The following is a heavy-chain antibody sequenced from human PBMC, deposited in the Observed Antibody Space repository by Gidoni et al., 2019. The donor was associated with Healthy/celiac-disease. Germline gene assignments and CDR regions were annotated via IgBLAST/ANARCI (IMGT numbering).Heavy chain of an antibody. CDR3: ARLGRIAAQGMLPDY. D-gene: IGHD6-13*01. CDR1: GGSISSSSYY. Sequence: QLQLQESGPGLVKPSETLSLTCTVSGGSISSSSYYWGWIRQPPGKGLEWIGSIYYSGRTYYNPSLKSRVTISVDTSKNQFSLKLSSVTAADTAVYYCARLGRIAAQGMLPDYWGQGTLVTVSS. CDR2: IYYSGRT. J-gene: IGHJ4*02. V-gene: IGHV4-39*01.